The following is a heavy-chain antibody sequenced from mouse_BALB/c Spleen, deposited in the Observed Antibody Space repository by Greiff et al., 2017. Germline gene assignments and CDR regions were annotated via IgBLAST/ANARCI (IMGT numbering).Heavy chain of an antibody. J-gene: IGHJ4*01. V-gene: IGHV5-17*02. CDR2: ISSGSSTI. Sequence: EVNVVESGGGLVQPGGSRKLSCAASGFTFSSFGMHWVRQAPEKGLEWVAYISSGSSTIYYADTVKGRFTISRDNPKNTLFLQMTSLRSEDTAMYYCARGVRHYYAMDYWGQGTSVTVSS. CDR3: ARGVRHYYAMDY. CDR1: GFTFSSFG. D-gene: IGHD2-14*01.